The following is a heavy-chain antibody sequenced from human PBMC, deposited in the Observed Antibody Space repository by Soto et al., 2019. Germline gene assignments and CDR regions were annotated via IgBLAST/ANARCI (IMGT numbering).Heavy chain of an antibody. Sequence: PGGSLRLSCAASGFTFSSYAMSWVRQAPGKGLEWVSAISSSSSYIYYADSVKGRFTISRDNAKNSLYLQMNSLRAEDTAVYYCARYHSGPPDVWGQGTTVTVSS. CDR1: GFTFSSYA. CDR3: ARYHSGPPDV. V-gene: IGHV3-21*01. J-gene: IGHJ6*02. CDR2: ISSSSSYI.